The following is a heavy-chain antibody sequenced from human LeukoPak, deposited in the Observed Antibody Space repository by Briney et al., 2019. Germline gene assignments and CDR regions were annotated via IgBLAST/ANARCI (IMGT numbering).Heavy chain of an antibody. CDR3: AHSAYGDYEAHWFDP. CDR1: GGSISSYYW. CDR2: IYWDDDK. J-gene: IGHJ5*02. V-gene: IGHV2-5*08. Sequence: TLSLTCTVSGGSISSYYWSWIRQPPGKGLEWLALIYWDDDKRYSPSLKSRLTITKDTSKNQVVLTMTNMDPVDTATYYCAHSAYGDYEAHWFDPWGQGTLVTVSS. D-gene: IGHD4-17*01.